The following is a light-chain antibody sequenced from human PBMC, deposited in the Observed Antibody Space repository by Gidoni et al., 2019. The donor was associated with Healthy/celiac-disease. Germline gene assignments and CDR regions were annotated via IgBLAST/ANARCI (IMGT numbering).Light chain of an antibody. CDR3: QQYYSTLVT. Sequence: VMTQSPASLAVSLGERATINCKSSQSVLYSSNNKNYLAWYQQKPGQPPKLLIYWASTRESGVPDRFSGSGSGTDFTLTISSLQAEDVAVYYCQQYYSTLVTFGQGTKVEIK. CDR2: WAS. V-gene: IGKV4-1*01. CDR1: QSVLYSSNNKNY. J-gene: IGKJ1*01.